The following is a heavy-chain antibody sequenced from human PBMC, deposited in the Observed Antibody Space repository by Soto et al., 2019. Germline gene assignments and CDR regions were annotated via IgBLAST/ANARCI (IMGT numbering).Heavy chain of an antibody. Sequence: SETLSLTCSVSGGSISSGSYYWSWIRQPPGKGLEWIGYIYYSGSTNYNPSLKSRVTISVDTSKNQFSLKLSSVTAADTAVYYCANYPTTVTSDYWGQGTLVTVSS. D-gene: IGHD4-17*01. CDR3: ANYPTTVTSDY. CDR1: GGSISSGSYY. J-gene: IGHJ4*02. V-gene: IGHV4-61*01. CDR2: IYYSGST.